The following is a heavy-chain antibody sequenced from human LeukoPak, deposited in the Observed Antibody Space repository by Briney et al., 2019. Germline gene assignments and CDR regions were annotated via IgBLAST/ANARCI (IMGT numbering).Heavy chain of an antibody. J-gene: IGHJ5*02. V-gene: IGHV4-38-2*02. D-gene: IGHD4-23*01. CDR3: ARVFGGPVSRRFDP. CDR1: GYSISSGYY. Sequence: PSETLSLTCTVSGYSISSGYYWSWIRQSPGKGLESLGYIYYSGSTNYNPSLKSRVTISVDTSKNQFSLRLSSVTAADTAVYYCARVFGGPVSRRFDPWGQGTLVTVSS. CDR2: IYYSGST.